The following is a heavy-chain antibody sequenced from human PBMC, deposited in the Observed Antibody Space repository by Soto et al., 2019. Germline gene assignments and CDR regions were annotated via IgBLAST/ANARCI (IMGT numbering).Heavy chain of an antibody. V-gene: IGHV4-34*01. J-gene: IGHJ4*02. Sequence: SETLSLTCAVYGGSFSGYYWSWIRQPPGKGLEWIGEINHSGSTNYNPSLKSRVTISVDTSKNQFSLKLSSVTAADTAVYYCARAHSTVRLGGNWGQGTLVTVSS. CDR1: GGSFSGYY. D-gene: IGHD4-4*01. CDR3: ARAHSTVRLGGN. CDR2: INHSGST.